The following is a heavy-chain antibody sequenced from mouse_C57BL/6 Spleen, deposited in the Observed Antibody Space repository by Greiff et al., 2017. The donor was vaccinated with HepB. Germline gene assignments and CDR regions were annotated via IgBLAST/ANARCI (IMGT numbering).Heavy chain of an antibody. J-gene: IGHJ4*01. CDR1: GFSLTSYG. V-gene: IGHV2-6-1*01. CDR3: ARHYGSYYAMDY. Sequence: QVQLQQSGPGLVAPSQSLSITCTVSGFSLTSYGVHWVRQPPGKGLEWLVVIWSDGSTTYNSALKSRLSISKDNSKSQVFLKMNSLQTDDTAMYYCARHYGSYYAMDYWGQGTSVTVSS. CDR2: IWSDGST. D-gene: IGHD1-1*01.